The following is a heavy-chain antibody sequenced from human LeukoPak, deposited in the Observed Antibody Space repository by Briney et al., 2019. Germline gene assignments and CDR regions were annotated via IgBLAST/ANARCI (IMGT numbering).Heavy chain of an antibody. CDR1: GGSISSGSYY. D-gene: IGHD3-3*01. Sequence: SETLSLTCTVSGGSISSGSYYWSWIRQPAGKGLEWIGRIYTSGSTNYNPSLKSRVTISVDTSKNQFSLKLSSVTAADTAVYYCARDRVFGVTNWFDPWGQGTLVTVSS. V-gene: IGHV4-61*02. J-gene: IGHJ5*02. CDR3: ARDRVFGVTNWFDP. CDR2: IYTSGST.